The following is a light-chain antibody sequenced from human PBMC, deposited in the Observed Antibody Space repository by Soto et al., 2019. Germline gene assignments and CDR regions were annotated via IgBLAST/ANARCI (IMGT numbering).Light chain of an antibody. CDR2: DAS. CDR1: QDITNY. CDR3: QHYDHLPIT. V-gene: IGKV1-33*01. J-gene: IGKJ5*01. Sequence: DIQMTQSPSSLSASVGGRVTINCQASQDITNYLNWYQQKPGKAPRLMLYDASSLETGVPSRFSGSGSGTDCTLTISSLQPEDVATYYCQHYDHLPITFGQGTRLEIK.